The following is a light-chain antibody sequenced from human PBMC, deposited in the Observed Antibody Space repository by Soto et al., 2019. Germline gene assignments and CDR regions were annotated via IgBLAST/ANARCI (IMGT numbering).Light chain of an antibody. V-gene: IGLV1-40*01. J-gene: IGLJ2*01. CDR1: SSNIGALYD. CDR3: QSYDNSLSGHVV. CDR2: DNN. Sequence: QSVLTQPPSVSGAPGQRVTISCTGSSSNIGALYDVNWYQQLPGTAPKLLIYDNNNRPSGVPDRFSGSKSGTSASLAITGLQAEAEADYYCQSYDNSLSGHVVFGGGTKVTVL.